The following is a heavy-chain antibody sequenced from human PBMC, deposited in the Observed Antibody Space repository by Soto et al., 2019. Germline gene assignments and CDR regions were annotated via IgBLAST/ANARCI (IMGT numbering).Heavy chain of an antibody. D-gene: IGHD6-19*01. CDR3: ARAGGGYSSGWFELGNYYYGVDV. CDR1: GFTFDDYV. CDR2: ASWNSGTI. Sequence: GGSLRLSCAASGFTFDDYVMHWVRQGPGKGLEWVSSASWNSGTIAYADSVKGRFTISRDNAKSSLYLQMNSLRPEDTALYYCARAGGGYSSGWFELGNYYYGVDVWGQGTTVTVS. J-gene: IGHJ6*02. V-gene: IGHV3-9*01.